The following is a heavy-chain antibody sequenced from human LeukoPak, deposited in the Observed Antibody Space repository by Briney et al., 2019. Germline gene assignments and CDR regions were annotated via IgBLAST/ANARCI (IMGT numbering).Heavy chain of an antibody. J-gene: IGHJ6*03. CDR1: AYSITSGYY. Sequence: SETLSLTCDVSAYSITSGYYWGWIRQPPGKGLEWIGSIYHSGTTYYNPSLKTRVTISQDTSKNQFSLKLRSVTDADTAVYYCARSSFTSGYSDHTDLWGKGNTFSVSS. CDR2: IYHSGTT. CDR3: ARSSFTSGYSDHTDL. D-gene: IGHD3-3*01. V-gene: IGHV4-38-2*01.